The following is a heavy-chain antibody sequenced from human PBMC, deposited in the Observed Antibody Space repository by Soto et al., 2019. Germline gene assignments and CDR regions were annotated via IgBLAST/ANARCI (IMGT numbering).Heavy chain of an antibody. CDR3: ARGALPTATPSCFAP. D-gene: IGHD2-2*01. V-gene: IGHV1-18*04. CDR1: GYTFNSYG. CDR2: ISTYNGKT. Sequence: QVQLVQSGAEVKKPGASVKVSCKASGYTFNSYGITWVRQAPGQGLEWMGWISTYNGKTNYAQKVQGRVTMTTDTSTSTAYMERRSLTSHGTAVYYCARGALPTATPSCFAPWGQGTLLTVSS. J-gene: IGHJ5*02.